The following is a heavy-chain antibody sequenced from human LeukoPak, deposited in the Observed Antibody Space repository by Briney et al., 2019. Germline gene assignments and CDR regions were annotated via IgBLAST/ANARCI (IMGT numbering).Heavy chain of an antibody. V-gene: IGHV4-39*07. CDR2: IYYSGST. CDR3: ASATPNAEYFQH. CDR1: GGSISSRSYY. Sequence: SETLSLTCTVSGGSISSRSYYWGWIRQPPGKGLEWIGSIYYSGSTYYNPSLKSRVTISVDTSKNQFSLKLTSVTAADTAVYYCASATPNAEYFQHWGQGTLVTVSS. J-gene: IGHJ1*01. D-gene: IGHD4/OR15-4a*01.